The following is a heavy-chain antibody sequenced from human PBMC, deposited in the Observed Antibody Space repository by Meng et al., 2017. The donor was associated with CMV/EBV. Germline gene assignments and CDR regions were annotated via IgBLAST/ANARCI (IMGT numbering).Heavy chain of an antibody. CDR1: GYIFTSYD. D-gene: IGHD3-3*01. J-gene: IGHJ4*02. CDR3: ARAQALSLRFPYY. V-gene: IGHV1-8*01. CDR2: MNPNSGNT. Sequence: ASVQVSCKASGYIFTSYDINWVRQATGQGLEWMGWMNPNSGNTGYAQKFQGRVTMTRNTSISTAYMELSSLRSEDTAVYYCARAQALSLRFPYYWGQGTLVTVSS.